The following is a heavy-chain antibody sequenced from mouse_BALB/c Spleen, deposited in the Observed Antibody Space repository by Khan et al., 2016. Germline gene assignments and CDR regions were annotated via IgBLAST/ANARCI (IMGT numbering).Heavy chain of an antibody. J-gene: IGHJ3*01. CDR2: IWPGGST. CDR3: ARDDQDYDAWFAS. D-gene: IGHD2-4*01. CDR1: GFSLTNSG. Sequence: QVQLKESGPGLVAPSQSLSITCTVSGFSLTNSGVHWIRQPPGKGLEWLGVIWPGGSTDYNSALMSRLSITNDNSQNQVFLHMISLQTDDTAMYYCARDDQDYDAWFASWGQGTLVIVSA. V-gene: IGHV2-9*02.